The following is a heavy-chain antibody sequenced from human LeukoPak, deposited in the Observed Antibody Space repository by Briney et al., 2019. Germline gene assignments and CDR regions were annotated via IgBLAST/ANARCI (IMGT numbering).Heavy chain of an antibody. CDR1: GGTFSSYA. D-gene: IGHD2-8*01. V-gene: IGHV1-69*01. J-gene: IGHJ4*02. CDR3: ARAPVLHAPFGY. Sequence: VASVTVSCKASGGTFSSYAISWVRQAPGQGLEWMGGIIPIFGTANYAQKFQGRVTITADESTSTAYMELSSLRSEDTAVYYCARAPVLHAPFGYWGQGTLVTVSS. CDR2: IIPIFGTA.